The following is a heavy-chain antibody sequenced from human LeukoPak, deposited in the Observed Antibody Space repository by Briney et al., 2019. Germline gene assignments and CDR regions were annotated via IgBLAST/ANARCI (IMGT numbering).Heavy chain of an antibody. J-gene: IGHJ6*03. CDR1: SGSFSGYY. CDR2: INHSGST. D-gene: IGHD2-21*02. V-gene: IGHV4-34*01. Sequence: PSETLSLTCAVYSGSFSGYYWSWIRQPPGKGLEWIVEINHSGSTNYNPSLKSRVTISLDTSKNQFSLELNSVTAADTAVYFCARGPVVVTDYYYSYYYMDVWGKGTTVTVSS. CDR3: ARGPVVVTDYYYSYYYMDV.